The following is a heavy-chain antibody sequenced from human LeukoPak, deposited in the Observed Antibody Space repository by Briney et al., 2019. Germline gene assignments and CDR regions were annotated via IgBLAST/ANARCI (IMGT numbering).Heavy chain of an antibody. D-gene: IGHD6-13*01. Sequence: PSETLSLTCAVYGGSFSGYYWSWIRQPPGKGLEWIGYIYYSGSTNYNPSLKSRVTISVDTSKNQFSLKLSSVTAADTAVYYCARVAAGTLAYYYMDVWGKGTTVTVSS. CDR1: GGSFSGYY. J-gene: IGHJ6*03. CDR3: ARVAAGTLAYYYMDV. V-gene: IGHV4-59*01. CDR2: IYYSGST.